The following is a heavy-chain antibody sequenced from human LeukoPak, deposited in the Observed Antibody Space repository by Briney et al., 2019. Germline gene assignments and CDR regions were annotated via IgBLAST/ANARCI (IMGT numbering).Heavy chain of an antibody. CDR2: INSDGSST. V-gene: IGHV3-74*01. CDR3: ARGLGSSGCLNY. J-gene: IGHJ4*02. Sequence: LPGGSLRLSCAASGFTFSSYWMHWVRQAPGKGLVWVSRINSDGSSTSYADSVKGRFTISRDNAKNTLYLQMNSLRGEDTAVYYCARGLGSSGCLNYWGQGTLVTVSS. CDR1: GFTFSSYW. D-gene: IGHD6-19*01.